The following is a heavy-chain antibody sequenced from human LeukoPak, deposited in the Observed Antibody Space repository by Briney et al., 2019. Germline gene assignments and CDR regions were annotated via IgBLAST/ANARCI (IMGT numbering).Heavy chain of an antibody. Sequence: GASVKVSCKASGYTFTGYYMHWVRQAPGQGLEWMGWINPNSGGTSYAKNFQGRVTMTSDTSINTAYMELSRLRSDDTAVYYCASPFDFNVWGQGTMVTVSS. V-gene: IGHV1-2*02. J-gene: IGHJ3*01. CDR3: ASPFDFNV. CDR1: GYTFTGYY. CDR2: INPNSGGT. D-gene: IGHD3-9*01.